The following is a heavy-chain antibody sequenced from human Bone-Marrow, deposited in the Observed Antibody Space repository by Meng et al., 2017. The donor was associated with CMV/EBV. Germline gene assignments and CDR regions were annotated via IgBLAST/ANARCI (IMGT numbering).Heavy chain of an antibody. Sequence: QITLKESGPTLVKPTQTLTLTCTFSGFSLSTSGGGVGWIRQPPGKALEWLALIYWNDDKRYSPSLRSRLTITKDTSKNQVVLTMTNMDPVDTATYYCAHRGGEIYFDFWGQGTLVTVSS. D-gene: IGHD3-16*01. J-gene: IGHJ4*02. CDR3: AHRGGEIYFDF. CDR1: GFSLSTSGGG. CDR2: IYWNDDK. V-gene: IGHV2-5*01.